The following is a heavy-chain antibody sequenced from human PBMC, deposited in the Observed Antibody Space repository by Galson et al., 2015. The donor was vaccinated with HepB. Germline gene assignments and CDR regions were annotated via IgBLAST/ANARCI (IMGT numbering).Heavy chain of an antibody. CDR2: ISAYSGNT. J-gene: IGHJ5*02. CDR1: GYTFTSYG. D-gene: IGHD2-15*01. V-gene: IGHV1-18*04. Sequence: SVKVSCKASGYTFTSYGISWVRQAPGQGLEWMGWISAYSGNTNYAQKLQGRVTMTTDTSTSTAYMELRSLRSDDTAVYYCARDPGHCSGGSCYYPDNWFDPWGQGTLVTVSS. CDR3: ARDPGHCSGGSCYYPDNWFDP.